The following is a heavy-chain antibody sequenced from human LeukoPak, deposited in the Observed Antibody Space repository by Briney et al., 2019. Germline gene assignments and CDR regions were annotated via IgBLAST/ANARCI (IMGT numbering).Heavy chain of an antibody. V-gene: IGHV4-59*08. Sequence: SETLSLTCNVSGGSISTKYWSWIRQPPGKGLEWIGNIYYSGSTNYNPSLKSRSLKSRVTISVDTSKSQFSLKLSSVTAADTAVYYCAGGGSYLRYYFDFWGQGTLVTVSS. J-gene: IGHJ4*02. D-gene: IGHD1-26*01. CDR2: IYYSGST. CDR1: GGSISTKY. CDR3: AGGGSYLRYYFDF.